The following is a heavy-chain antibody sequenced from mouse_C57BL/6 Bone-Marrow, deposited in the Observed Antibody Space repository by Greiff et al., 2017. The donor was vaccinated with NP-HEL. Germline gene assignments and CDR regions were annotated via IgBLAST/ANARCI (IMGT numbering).Heavy chain of an antibody. CDR2: IYPGDGDT. J-gene: IGHJ2*01. CDR3: AREDYYGSSYYFDY. CDR1: GYAFSSSW. V-gene: IGHV1-82*01. Sequence: VQLVESGPELVKPGASVKISCKASGYAFSSSWMNWVKQRPGKGLEWIGRIYPGDGDTNYNGKFKGKATLTADKSSSTAYMQLSSLTSEDSAVYFCAREDYYGSSYYFDYWGQGTTLTVSS. D-gene: IGHD1-1*01.